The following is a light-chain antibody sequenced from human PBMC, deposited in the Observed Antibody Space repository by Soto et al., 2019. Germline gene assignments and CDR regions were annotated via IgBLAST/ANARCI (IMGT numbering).Light chain of an antibody. CDR3: SSWTTLTTMI. Sequence: QSALTQPASVSGSPGQSITISCTGTSSDIGAYNFVSWYQQHPGKAPKLMLYDVNIRPSGVSNRFSGSKSGNTASLTISGLQDEDDDYYCCSSWTTLTTMIFGGGTKVTVL. CDR2: DVN. CDR1: SSDIGAYNF. J-gene: IGLJ2*01. V-gene: IGLV2-14*03.